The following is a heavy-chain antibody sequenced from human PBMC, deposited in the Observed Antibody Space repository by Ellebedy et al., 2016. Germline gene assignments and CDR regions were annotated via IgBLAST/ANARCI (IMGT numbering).Heavy chain of an antibody. CDR2: IYNDGAT. CDR3: ATRRGAFLYGLDV. V-gene: IGHV3-53*01. CDR1: GFTVSSSF. D-gene: IGHD3-16*01. Sequence: GESLKISXAASGFTVSSSFMNWVRQAPGKGLEWVSLIYNDGATYYADSVKGRFTISRDNSKNMLYLHLNNLRVEDTAVYYCATRRGAFLYGLDVWGQGTTVTVSS. J-gene: IGHJ6*02.